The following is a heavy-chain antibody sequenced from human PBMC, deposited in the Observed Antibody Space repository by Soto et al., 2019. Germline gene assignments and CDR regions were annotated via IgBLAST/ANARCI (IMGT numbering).Heavy chain of an antibody. CDR3: AKDYSMVRGVSVRYFDY. D-gene: IGHD3-10*01. V-gene: IGHV3-23*01. CDR2: ISGSGGST. CDR1: GFTFSSYA. Sequence: GGSLRLSCAASGFTFSSYAMSWVRQAPGKGLEWVSAISGSGGSTYYADSVKGRFTISRDNSKNTLYLQMNSLRAEDTAVYYCAKDYSMVRGVSVRYFDYWGQGTLVTVSS. J-gene: IGHJ4*02.